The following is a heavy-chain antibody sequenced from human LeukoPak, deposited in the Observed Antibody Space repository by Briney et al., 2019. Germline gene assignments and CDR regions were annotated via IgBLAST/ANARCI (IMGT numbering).Heavy chain of an antibody. CDR2: ISIYSGNT. D-gene: IGHD6-19*01. V-gene: IGHV1-18*01. CDR3: ARRLPYSSGWYFDY. CDR1: GYTFTSHG. J-gene: IGHJ4*02. Sequence: ASVKVSCKASGYTFTSHGLSWARQAPGQGLEWMGWISIYSGNTNYAQKFQDRISMTTDTSTNTAYMELRSLKSDDTAVYYCARRLPYSSGWYFDYWGQGTLVTVSS.